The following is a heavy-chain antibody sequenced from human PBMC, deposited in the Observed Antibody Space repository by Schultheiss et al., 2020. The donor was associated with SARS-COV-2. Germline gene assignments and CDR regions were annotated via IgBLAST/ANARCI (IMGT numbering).Heavy chain of an antibody. V-gene: IGHV1-69*02. CDR3: ARVARIAVAGTLRY. CDR1: GGTFSSYT. CDR2: IIPILGIA. Sequence: SVKVSCKASGGTFSSYTISWVRQAPGQGLEWMGRIIPILGIANYAQKFQGRVTITADKSTSTAYMELSSLRSEDTAVYYCARVARIAVAGTLRYWGQGTLVTVSS. D-gene: IGHD6-19*01. J-gene: IGHJ4*02.